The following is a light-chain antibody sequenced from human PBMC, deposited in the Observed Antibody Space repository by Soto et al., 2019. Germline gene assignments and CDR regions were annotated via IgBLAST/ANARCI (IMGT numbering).Light chain of an antibody. CDR3: QHYSTWLWT. CDR1: QSVDSK. J-gene: IGKJ1*01. Sequence: EIVMTQSPATLSVSPGERATLSCRASQSVDSKLAWYQQKPGQGPRLLIYGASSRATGIPARFSGSGSGTDFTLTIGSLQSEDFAVCYCQHYSTWLWTFGQGTKVEIK. V-gene: IGKV3-15*01. CDR2: GAS.